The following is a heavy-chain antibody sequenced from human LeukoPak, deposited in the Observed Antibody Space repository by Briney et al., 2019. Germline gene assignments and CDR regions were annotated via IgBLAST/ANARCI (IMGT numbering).Heavy chain of an antibody. CDR3: AKEFNRGLPDY. D-gene: IGHD2-21*01. CDR1: GFTFSTYG. CDR2: ISYDGSNE. Sequence: GGSLRLSCAASGFTFSTYGMHWVRQAPGKGLEWVAVISYDGSNEYYADSVKGRFTISRDNSKNTLYLQMSSLRAEDTAVYYCAKEFNRGLPDYWGQGALVTVPS. V-gene: IGHV3-30*18. J-gene: IGHJ4*02.